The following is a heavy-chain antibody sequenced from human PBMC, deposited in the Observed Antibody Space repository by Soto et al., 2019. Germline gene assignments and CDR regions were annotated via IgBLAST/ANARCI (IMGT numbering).Heavy chain of an antibody. CDR2: IYGDNDK. D-gene: IGHD4-17*01. CDR3: PHCTLHDYFDYDPRTSHGVDS. J-gene: IGHJ4*02. V-gene: IGHV2-5*02. CDR1: GFSLSNSGVG. Sequence: QITLKESGPSPVKPTQTLTVTCTFSGFSLSNSGVGVAWIRQPPGKALEWLALIYGDNDKRYSPSLKTRLTIPKDTSKNQLVLTMPNMDPVYTATYYCPHCTLHDYFDYDPRTSHGVDSWGQGTRVTVSS.